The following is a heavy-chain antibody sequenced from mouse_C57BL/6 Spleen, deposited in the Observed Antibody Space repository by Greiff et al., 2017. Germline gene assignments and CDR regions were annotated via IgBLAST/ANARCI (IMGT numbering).Heavy chain of an antibody. CDR2: ILPGSGST. V-gene: IGHV1-9*01. Sequence: VQLQQSGAELMKPGASVKLSCKATGYTFTGYWIEWVKQRPGHGLEWIGEILPGSGSTNYNEKFKGKATFTADTSSNTAYMQRSSLTSEDSAIYYCARRGPWPPGAMDYWGQGASVTVSS. CDR3: ARRGPWPPGAMDY. J-gene: IGHJ4*01. CDR1: GYTFTGYW.